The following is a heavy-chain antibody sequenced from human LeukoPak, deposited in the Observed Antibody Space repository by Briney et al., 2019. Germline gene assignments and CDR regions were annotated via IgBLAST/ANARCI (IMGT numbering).Heavy chain of an antibody. CDR1: GFSFDDYA. V-gene: IGHV3-9*01. D-gene: IGHD1/OR15-1a*01. Sequence: QPGGSLRLSCSSSGFSFDDYAMHWVRLAPGKGLEWVSGISWNSGIIDYADSVKGRFTISRDNAKNSLYLQMNSLRAEDTAVYYCARTTSPYSFDYRGQGTLVTVSS. J-gene: IGHJ4*02. CDR3: ARTTSPYSFDY. CDR2: ISWNSGII.